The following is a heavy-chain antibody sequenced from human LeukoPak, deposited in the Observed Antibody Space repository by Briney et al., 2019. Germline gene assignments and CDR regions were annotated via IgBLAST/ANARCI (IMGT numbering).Heavy chain of an antibody. CDR3: ARRRPDYYDSSGYPGGAFDI. V-gene: IGHV4-59*11. J-gene: IGHJ3*02. CDR2: IYYSGST. Sequence: PSETLSLTCTVSGGSISSHYWSWIRQPPGKGLEWIGYIYYSGSTNYNPSLKSRVTISVDTSKNQFSLKLGSVTAADTAVYYCARRRPDYYDSSGYPGGAFDIWGQGTMVTVSS. D-gene: IGHD3-22*01. CDR1: GGSISSHY.